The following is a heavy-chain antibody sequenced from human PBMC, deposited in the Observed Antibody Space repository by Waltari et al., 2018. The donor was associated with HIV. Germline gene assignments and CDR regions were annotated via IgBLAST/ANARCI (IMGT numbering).Heavy chain of an antibody. CDR1: GYTFRDYY. CDR2: INPNSGGT. J-gene: IGHJ4*02. V-gene: IGHV1-2*02. Sequence: QVQLVQSGSEVKKPGASVKISCKSSGYTFRDYYIHWVRQDPGQRFEWMGWINPNSGGTNYAQKFQGRVTMTKDTSINTVYMELSVMGSDYTSIYYCARVPRGRLGDLSTDYYDFWGQGTRVTVAS. D-gene: IGHD3-16*02. CDR3: ARVPRGRLGDLSTDYYDF.